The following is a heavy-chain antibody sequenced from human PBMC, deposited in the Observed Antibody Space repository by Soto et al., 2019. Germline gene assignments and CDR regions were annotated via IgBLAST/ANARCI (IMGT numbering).Heavy chain of an antibody. J-gene: IGHJ6*02. CDR3: ARGDSTDCSNGVCSFFYNHDMDV. Sequence: ASVKVSCKASGYSFTDYHRHWVRQAPGQGLEWLGRINPKSGGTSTAQKFQDWVIMTTDTSISTASLELTRLTSDDTAIYYCARGDSTDCSNGVCSFFYNHDMDVWGQGTTVTVSS. V-gene: IGHV1-2*04. CDR1: GYSFTDYH. CDR2: INPKSGGT. D-gene: IGHD2-8*01.